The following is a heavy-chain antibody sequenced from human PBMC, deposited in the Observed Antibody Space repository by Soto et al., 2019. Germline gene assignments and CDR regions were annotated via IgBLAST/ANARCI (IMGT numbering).Heavy chain of an antibody. V-gene: IGHV3-33*01. CDR1: GFIFSSYG. CDR2: IWNDGSNK. Sequence: QVQLVESGGGVVQPGRSLRLSCAASGFIFSSYGMHWVRQAPGKGLEWVAVIWNDGSNKYYGDSVKGRFTISRDNSKNMLYLQMDSLRAEDTALYYCARDVRLSRRGYDLEQSPSYWGRGTLVTVSS. J-gene: IGHJ4*02. CDR3: ARDVRLSRRGYDLEQSPSY. D-gene: IGHD5-12*01.